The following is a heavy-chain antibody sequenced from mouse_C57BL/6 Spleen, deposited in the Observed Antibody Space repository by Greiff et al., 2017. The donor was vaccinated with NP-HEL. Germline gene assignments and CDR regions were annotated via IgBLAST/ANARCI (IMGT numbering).Heavy chain of an antibody. D-gene: IGHD1-1*01. Sequence: EVKLMESEGGLVQPGSSMKLSCTASGFTFSDYYMAWVRQVPEKGLEWVANINYDGSSTYYLDSLKSRFIISRDNAKNILYLQMSSLKSEDTATYYCARGGDYGAWFAYWGQGTLVTVSA. CDR3: ARGGDYGAWFAY. CDR1: GFTFSDYY. V-gene: IGHV5-16*01. CDR2: INYDGSST. J-gene: IGHJ3*01.